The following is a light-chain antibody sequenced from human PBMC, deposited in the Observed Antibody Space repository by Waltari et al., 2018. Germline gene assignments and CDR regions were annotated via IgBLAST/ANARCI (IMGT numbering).Light chain of an antibody. CDR3: MQSLRALWT. V-gene: IGKV2-28*01. CDR2: SGS. J-gene: IGKJ1*01. CDR1: QSLLHSNGYNY. Sequence: DIVVTQSPLSLPVTPGEPASISCRSSQSLLHSNGYNYLDWYLQKPGQSPQLLIYSGSNRASGVPDRFSGSGSGTDFTLKISRVEAEDVGVYYCMQSLRALWTFGQGTKVEIK.